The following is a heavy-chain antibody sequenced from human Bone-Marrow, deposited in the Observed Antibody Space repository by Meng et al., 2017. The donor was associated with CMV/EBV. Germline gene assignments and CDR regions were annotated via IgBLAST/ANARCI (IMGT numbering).Heavy chain of an antibody. CDR1: GFTFRNYW. V-gene: IGHV3-7*01. CDR3: VPHDCAMDV. J-gene: IGHJ6*02. CDR2: IKGDGSDK. Sequence: GGSLRLSCAASGFTFRNYWMSWVRQAPGKGLEWVANIKGDGSDKGYVDSVKGRFTISRDNARNSLYMEMNSLRAEDTAVYYCVPHDCAMDVWGQGTTGTVSS.